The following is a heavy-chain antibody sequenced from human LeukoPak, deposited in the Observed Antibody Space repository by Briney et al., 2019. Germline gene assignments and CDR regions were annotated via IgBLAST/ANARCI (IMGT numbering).Heavy chain of an antibody. Sequence: ASVKVSCKASGYTFTGCHMHWVRQAPGQGLEWMGIINPSGGSTSYAQKFQGRVTMTRDMSTSTVYMELSSLRSEDTAVYYCARSISYYDILTGYYTDAFDIWGQGTMVTVSS. CDR1: GYTFTGCH. V-gene: IGHV1-46*01. CDR3: ARSISYYDILTGYYTDAFDI. J-gene: IGHJ3*02. D-gene: IGHD3-9*01. CDR2: INPSGGST.